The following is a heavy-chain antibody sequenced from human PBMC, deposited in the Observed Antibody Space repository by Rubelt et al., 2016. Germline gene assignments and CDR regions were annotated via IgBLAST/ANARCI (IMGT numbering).Heavy chain of an antibody. V-gene: IGHV3-7*04. CDR2: IKQDGSDK. J-gene: IGHJ5*02. CDR3: ARAKLRFLEWTYNWFDP. Sequence: EVQLVESGGGLVQPGGSLRLSCAASGFTFSSYWMTWVRQAPGKGLEWVANIKQDGSDKFYVDSVKGRFTISRDNAKNSLYLQRNSLGADDTAVYYCARAKLRFLEWTYNWFDPWGQGTLVTVSS. CDR1: GFTFSSYW. D-gene: IGHD3-3*01.